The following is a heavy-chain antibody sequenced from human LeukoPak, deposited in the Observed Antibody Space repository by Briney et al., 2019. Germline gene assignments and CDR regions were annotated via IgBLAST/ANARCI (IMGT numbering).Heavy chain of an antibody. V-gene: IGHV4-31*03. D-gene: IGHD4-17*01. CDR1: GGSIHSGGFY. CDR2: IYYTGTT. CDR3: ARNREFGEYYFDF. J-gene: IGHJ4*02. Sequence: SQTLSLTCTVSGGSIHSGGFYWSWIRQHPGKGLEWIEYIYYTGTTYYNPSLKSRVSLSIDTSKNQFSLRLTSVTAADTAVYYCARNREFGEYYFDFWGRGTLVTVSS.